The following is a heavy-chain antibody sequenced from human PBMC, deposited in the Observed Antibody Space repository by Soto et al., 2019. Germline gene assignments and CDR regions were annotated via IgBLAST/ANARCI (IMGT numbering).Heavy chain of an antibody. J-gene: IGHJ4*02. CDR1: GYSFPTYW. D-gene: IGHD6-13*01. CDR2: IDPSDSST. V-gene: IGHV5-10-1*01. Sequence: GESLKISCQGSGYSFPTYWISWFRQMPGKGLEWMGRIDPSDSSTDHSPSFQGHVTFSIDKSINTAYLQWSSLKASDTATYFCARHNDATGTEYNYWGQGTLLTVSS. CDR3: ARHNDATGTEYNY.